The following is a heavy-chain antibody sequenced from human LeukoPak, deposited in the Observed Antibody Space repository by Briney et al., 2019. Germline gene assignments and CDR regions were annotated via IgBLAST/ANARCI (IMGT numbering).Heavy chain of an antibody. J-gene: IGHJ5*02. CDR3: ARRGESYGDNCLDP. CDR2: IYYSGST. CDR1: GGSISGHY. V-gene: IGHV4-59*08. D-gene: IGHD1-26*01. Sequence: PSETLSLTCTVSGGSISGHYWSWIRQPPGKGLEWIGHIYYSGSTNYNPSLKSRVTMSVDTSKNQFSLKVTSATAADTAVYYCARRGESYGDNCLDPWGQGLLVTVSS.